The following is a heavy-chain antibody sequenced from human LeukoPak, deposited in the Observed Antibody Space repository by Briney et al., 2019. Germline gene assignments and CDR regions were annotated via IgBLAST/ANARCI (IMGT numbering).Heavy chain of an antibody. Sequence: KSSETLSLTCTVSGGSISSYYWSWIRQPPGKGLEWIGYIYYSGSTNYNPSLKSRVTISVDTSKNQFSLKLSSVTAADTAVYYCARETYYYDSSGYYHYYYYYTDVWGKGTTVTVSS. CDR1: GGSISSYY. CDR3: ARETYYYDSSGYYHYYYYYTDV. D-gene: IGHD3-22*01. V-gene: IGHV4-59*01. J-gene: IGHJ6*03. CDR2: IYYSGST.